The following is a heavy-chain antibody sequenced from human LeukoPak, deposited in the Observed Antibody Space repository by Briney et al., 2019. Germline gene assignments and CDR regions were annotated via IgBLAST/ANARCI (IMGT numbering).Heavy chain of an antibody. CDR3: AKDGGNHRFPAWQN. D-gene: IGHD1-14*01. CDR1: GFTFSSYS. V-gene: IGHV3-23*01. J-gene: IGHJ4*02. Sequence: GGSLRLSCAASGFTFSSYSMNWVRQAPGKGLEWVSAISGSGGSTYYADSVKGRFTISRDNSKNTLYLQMNSLRAEDTAVYYCAKDGGNHRFPAWQNWGQGTLVTVSS. CDR2: ISGSGGST.